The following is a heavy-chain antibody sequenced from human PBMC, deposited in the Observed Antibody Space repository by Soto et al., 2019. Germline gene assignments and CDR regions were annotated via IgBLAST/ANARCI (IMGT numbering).Heavy chain of an antibody. V-gene: IGHV3-7*01. CDR1: GFTFSDYL. J-gene: IGHJ4*02. Sequence: EVPLVDSRGALVQPGESLRLSCAASGFTFSDYLMTWVRQAPGKGLEWVATIKQDGNEKYYVDSVKGRFTISRDNAKNSLYLQLNALRAEDTAVYYCAIGHWLGKWGQGTLVTVSS. CDR2: IKQDGNEK. D-gene: IGHD6-19*01. CDR3: AIGHWLGK.